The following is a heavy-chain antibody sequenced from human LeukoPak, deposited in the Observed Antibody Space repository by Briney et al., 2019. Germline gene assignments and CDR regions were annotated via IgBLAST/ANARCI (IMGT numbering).Heavy chain of an antibody. D-gene: IGHD3-10*01. CDR1: GFSFSLYT. V-gene: IGHV3-21*01. J-gene: IGHJ3*01. Sequence: PGGSLRLSCATSGFSFSLYTMNWVRQAPGKGLDWVSSIDTSSTYIEYADSVKGRFTISRDNAKKSLHLEMSSLRAEDTAVYYCARSHYGSGSYYLDAFDVWGQGTVVTVSS. CDR3: ARSHYGSGSYYLDAFDV. CDR2: IDTSSTYI.